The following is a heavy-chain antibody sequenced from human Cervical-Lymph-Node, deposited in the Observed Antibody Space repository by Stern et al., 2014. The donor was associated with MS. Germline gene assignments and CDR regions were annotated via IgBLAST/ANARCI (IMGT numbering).Heavy chain of an antibody. Sequence: VQLVESGPGLVKPSQTLSITCTVSGDSISNDGYYWSWIRQPAGKGLEWIGSIETSGNPNYTPSLKSRAPISVVVSKTMCSLKLSSVTAADTAVYYCAKVLTYYTEWFHPWGQGTLVAVSA. CDR2: IETSGNP. J-gene: IGHJ5*02. CDR1: GDSISNDGYY. V-gene: IGHV4-61*02. D-gene: IGHD3-3*01. CDR3: AKVLTYYTEWFHP.